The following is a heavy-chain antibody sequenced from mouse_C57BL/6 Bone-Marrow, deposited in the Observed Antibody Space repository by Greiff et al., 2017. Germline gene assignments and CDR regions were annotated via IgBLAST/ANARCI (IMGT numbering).Heavy chain of an antibody. CDR1: GFNIKDDY. Sequence: EVQVVESGAELVRPGASVKLSCTASGFNIKDDYMHWVKQRPEQGLEWIGWIDPEDGDTEYASKFQGKATITADTSSNTAYLQLSSLTSEDTAVYYCTDYYYGSSQGYYFDYWGQGTTLTVSS. V-gene: IGHV14-4*01. CDR3: TDYYYGSSQGYYFDY. CDR2: IDPEDGDT. D-gene: IGHD1-1*01. J-gene: IGHJ2*01.